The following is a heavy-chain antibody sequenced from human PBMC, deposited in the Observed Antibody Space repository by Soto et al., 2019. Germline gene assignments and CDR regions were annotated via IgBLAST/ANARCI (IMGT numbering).Heavy chain of an antibody. CDR3: AKDRARYCCGGSGYSIFDY. CDR2: ISYDGSNK. D-gene: IGHD2-15*01. CDR1: GFTFSSYA. Sequence: QVQLVESGGGVVQPGRSLRLSCAASGFTFSSYAMHWVRQAPGKGLEWVAVISYDGSNKYYADSVKGRFTISRDNSKNTLYREMNSLRVEETTVYYCAKDRARYCCGGSGYSIFDYWGQGTLVTVSS. J-gene: IGHJ4*02. V-gene: IGHV3-30*18.